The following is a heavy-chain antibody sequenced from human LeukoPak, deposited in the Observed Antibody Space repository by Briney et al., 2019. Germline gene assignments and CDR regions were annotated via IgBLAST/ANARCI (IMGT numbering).Heavy chain of an antibody. CDR1: GYTFTNYY. J-gene: IGHJ4*02. V-gene: IGHV1-46*01. CDR3: ARADFWSGDSLRCYYFDF. CDR2: INPSGDST. Sequence: GASVKVSCNASGYTFTNYYMHWVRQAPGQGLEWMGVINPSGDSTNYAQKFQGRVTMTRDTSTSTVYMELSSLTSEDTAVYYCARADFWSGDSLRCYYFDFWGLGTLVTVSS. D-gene: IGHD3-3*01.